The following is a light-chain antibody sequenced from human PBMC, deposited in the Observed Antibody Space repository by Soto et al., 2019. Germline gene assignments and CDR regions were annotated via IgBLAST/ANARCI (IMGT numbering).Light chain of an antibody. Sequence: EIVMTQSPATLSVSPVGRATLSCRASQSISDTLAWYQQKPGQAPRPLIYGASNRATGIPARFSGSGSGTDFTLSISGLEPDDFAVYYCQQRSNWPPLTFGGGTKVDIK. CDR3: QQRSNWPPLT. J-gene: IGKJ4*01. CDR1: QSISDT. V-gene: IGKV3-11*01. CDR2: GAS.